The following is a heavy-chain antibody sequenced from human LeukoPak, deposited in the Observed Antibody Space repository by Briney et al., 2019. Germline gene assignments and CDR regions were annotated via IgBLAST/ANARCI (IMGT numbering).Heavy chain of an antibody. Sequence: PRGSLRLSCAASGFTFSSYSMNWVRQAPGKGLEWVSSISSSSSYIYYADSVKGRFTISRDNAKNSLYLQMNSLRAEDTAVYYCARGPHEITIFGETMDVWGKGTTVTVSS. D-gene: IGHD3-3*01. CDR3: ARGPHEITIFGETMDV. CDR2: ISSSSSYI. CDR1: GFTFSSYS. J-gene: IGHJ6*03. V-gene: IGHV3-21*01.